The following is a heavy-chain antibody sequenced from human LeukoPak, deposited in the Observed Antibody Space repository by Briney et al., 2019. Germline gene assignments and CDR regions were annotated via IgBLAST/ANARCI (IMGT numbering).Heavy chain of an antibody. Sequence: ASVKVSCKASGYTFTSYDINWVRQATGQGLEWMGWMNPNSGNTGYAQKFQGRVTMTRNTSISTAYMELSSLRSEDTAVYYCASAREYYYGSGSYYKHGFDPWGQGTLVTVSS. V-gene: IGHV1-8*01. D-gene: IGHD3-10*01. CDR1: GYTFTSYD. CDR3: ASAREYYYGSGSYYKHGFDP. J-gene: IGHJ5*02. CDR2: MNPNSGNT.